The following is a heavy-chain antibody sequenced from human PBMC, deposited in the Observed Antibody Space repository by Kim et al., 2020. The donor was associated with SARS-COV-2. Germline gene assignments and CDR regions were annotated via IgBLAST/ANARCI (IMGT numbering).Heavy chain of an antibody. V-gene: IGHV3-30*03. Sequence: GGSLRLSCAASGFKFSIYGMHWVRQAPGRGLEWVAVISYDGSNSFYADSVRGRLTVSRDNSKNSLYLQIDSLRGGDTAVYFCTRDKVAYTTHNVGMDVWG. D-gene: IGHD1-1*01. CDR2: ISYDGSNS. CDR3: TRDKVAYTTHNVGMDV. CDR1: GFKFSIYG. J-gene: IGHJ6*01.